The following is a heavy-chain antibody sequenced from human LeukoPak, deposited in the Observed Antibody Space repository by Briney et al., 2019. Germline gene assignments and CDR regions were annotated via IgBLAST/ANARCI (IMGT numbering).Heavy chain of an antibody. CDR1: GYTFTSYY. J-gene: IGHJ6*03. Sequence: ASVKVSCKASGYTFTSYYMHWVRQAPGQGLEWMGWINPNSGGTNYAQKFQGRVTMTRDTSISTAYMELSRLRSDDTAVYYCARDLGRYCSGGSCTYYYYMDVWGKGTTVTISS. V-gene: IGHV1-2*02. CDR2: INPNSGGT. CDR3: ARDLGRYCSGGSCTYYYYMDV. D-gene: IGHD2-15*01.